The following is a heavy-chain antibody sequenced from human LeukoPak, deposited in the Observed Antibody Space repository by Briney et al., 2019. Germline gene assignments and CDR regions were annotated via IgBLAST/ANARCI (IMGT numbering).Heavy chain of an antibody. CDR2: IRYDGSNK. CDR1: GFTFSSYG. J-gene: IGHJ1*01. D-gene: IGHD6-13*01. CDR3: ARAGYSSSSVLGPEYFQH. V-gene: IGHV3-30*02. Sequence: GGSLRLSCAASGFTFSSYGMHWVRQAPGKGLEWVAFIRYDGSNKYYADSVKGRFTISRDNSKNTLYLQMNSLRAEDTAVYYCARAGYSSSSVLGPEYFQHWGQGTLVTVSS.